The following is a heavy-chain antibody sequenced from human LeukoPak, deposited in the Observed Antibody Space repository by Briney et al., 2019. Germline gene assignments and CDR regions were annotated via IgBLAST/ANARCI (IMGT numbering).Heavy chain of an antibody. D-gene: IGHD5-12*01. CDR3: AKLYSGNIRVFEY. CDR2: VKKDESEK. V-gene: IGHV3-7*01. CDR1: GLIFRNYW. J-gene: IGHJ4*02. Sequence: GGSLRLSCAASGLIFRNYWMSWVRQAPGKGLEWVANVKKDESEKFYVDSVKGRFTISRDNAKNSVYLQMTSLCAEDTAVYYCAKLYSGNIRVFEYWGQGTPVTVSS.